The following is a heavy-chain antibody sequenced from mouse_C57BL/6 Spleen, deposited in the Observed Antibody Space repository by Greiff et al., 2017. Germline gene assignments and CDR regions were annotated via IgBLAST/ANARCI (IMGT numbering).Heavy chain of an antibody. CDR2: IYPGDGDT. CDR1: GYAFSSSW. V-gene: IGHV1-82*01. J-gene: IGHJ2*01. Sequence: QVQLQQSGPELVKPGASVKISCKASGYAFSSSWMNWVKQRPGKGLEWIGRIYPGDGDTNYNGKFKGKATLTADKSSSKTYMQLSSQTAEDSAVCFCERNYGYDDGVDYWGQGTTLTVSS. CDR3: ERNYGYDDGVDY. D-gene: IGHD2-2*01.